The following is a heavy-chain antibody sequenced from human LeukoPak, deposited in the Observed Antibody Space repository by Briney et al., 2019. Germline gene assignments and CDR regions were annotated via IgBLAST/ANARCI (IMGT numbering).Heavy chain of an antibody. Sequence: PSETLSLTCAVYGGSFSGYYWSWIRQPPGKGPEWIGEINHSGSTNYNPSLKSRVTISVDTSKNQFSLKLSSVTAADTAVYYCARGGCSSTSCYGAPDYWGQGTLVTVSS. V-gene: IGHV4-34*01. J-gene: IGHJ4*02. CDR2: INHSGST. CDR3: ARGGCSSTSCYGAPDY. D-gene: IGHD2-2*01. CDR1: GGSFSGYY.